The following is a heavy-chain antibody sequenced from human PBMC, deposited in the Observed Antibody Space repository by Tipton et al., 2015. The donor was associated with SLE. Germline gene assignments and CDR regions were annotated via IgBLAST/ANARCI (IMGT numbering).Heavy chain of an antibody. CDR2: INPYTGNT. J-gene: IGHJ3*02. CDR3: AERYDTFEI. D-gene: IGHD1-1*01. V-gene: IGHV1-18*01. Sequence: QLVQSGAEIKKPGASVKVSCKASGYTFTSYAISWVRHAPGQGLEWMGWINPYTGNTDYAQKVQGRVTMTTDTSRSTAYLDLRSLRPDDTAVYYCAERYDTFEIWGQGTMVSVSS. CDR1: GYTFTSYA.